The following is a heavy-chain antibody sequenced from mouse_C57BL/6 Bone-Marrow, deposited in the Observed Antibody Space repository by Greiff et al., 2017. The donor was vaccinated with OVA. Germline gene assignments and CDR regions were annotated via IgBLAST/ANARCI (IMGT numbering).Heavy chain of an antibody. V-gene: IGHV1-75*01. J-gene: IGHJ4*01. Sequence: QVQLQQSGPELVKPGASVKISCKASGYTFTDYYINWVKQRPGQGLEWIGWIFPGSGSTYYNEKFKGKATLTVDKSSSTAYMLLSSLTSEDSAVYFCANYYYGSSLYAFYAMDYWGQGTSVTVSS. CDR1: GYTFTDYY. D-gene: IGHD1-1*01. CDR2: IFPGSGST. CDR3: ANYYYGSSLYAFYAMDY.